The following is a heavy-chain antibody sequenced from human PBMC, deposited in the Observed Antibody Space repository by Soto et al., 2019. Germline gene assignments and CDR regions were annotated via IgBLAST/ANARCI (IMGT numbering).Heavy chain of an antibody. Sequence: ASVKVSCKASGYTFTSYGISWVRQAPGQGLEWMGWISAYNGNTNYAQKLQGRATMTTDTSTSTAYMELRSLRSDDTAVYYCARDGVVVAATGVYYYGMDVWGQGTTVTVSS. CDR2: ISAYNGNT. D-gene: IGHD2-15*01. CDR3: ARDGVVVAATGVYYYGMDV. V-gene: IGHV1-18*01. J-gene: IGHJ6*02. CDR1: GYTFTSYG.